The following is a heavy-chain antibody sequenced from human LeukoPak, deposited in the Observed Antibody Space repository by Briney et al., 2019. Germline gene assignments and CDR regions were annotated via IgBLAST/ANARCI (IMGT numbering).Heavy chain of an antibody. CDR3: SKERPEEYYASGSYFDY. D-gene: IGHD3-10*01. CDR2: ISYEDGSNK. V-gene: IGHV3-30*04. Sequence: PGGSLRLSCAASGFTFRSFVMHCVRQAPGKGLEWVAAISYEDGSNKYYADSVKGRFTISRDNSKYTVYLEMNSLRVEDTATYYCSKERPEEYYASGSYFDYWGQGTLVTVSS. CDR1: GFTFRSFV. J-gene: IGHJ4*02.